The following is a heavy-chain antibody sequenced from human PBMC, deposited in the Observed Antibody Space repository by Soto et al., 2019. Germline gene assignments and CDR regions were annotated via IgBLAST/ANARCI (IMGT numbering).Heavy chain of an antibody. CDR1: GFTFSSYA. CDR2: ISGSGGST. CDR3: AKVGGGAVPAYFDY. V-gene: IGHV3-23*01. J-gene: IGHJ4*02. Sequence: PGGSLRLSCAASGFTFSSYAMSCVRPAPGKGREWVSAISGSGGSTYYADSVKGRVTISRDNSKNTLYLQMNSPRAEDTAVYYCAKVGGGAVPAYFDYWGQGTLVTVAA. D-gene: IGHD2-2*01.